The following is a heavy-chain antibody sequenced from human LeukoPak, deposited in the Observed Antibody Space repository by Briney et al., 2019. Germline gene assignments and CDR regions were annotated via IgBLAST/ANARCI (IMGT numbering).Heavy chain of an antibody. D-gene: IGHD6-13*01. CDR2: INPNSGGT. CDR1: GYTFTGYY. CDR3: ARDQSVRLLQTSSTYFKHVFAI. Sequence: ASVKVSCKASGYTFTGYYMHWVRQAPGQGLEWMGWINPNSGGTNYAQKFQGRVTMTRDTSISTVYMELSRLRFDDTAVYYCARDQSVRLLQTSSTYFKHVFAIWGQGSMVTVSS. J-gene: IGHJ3*02. V-gene: IGHV1-2*02.